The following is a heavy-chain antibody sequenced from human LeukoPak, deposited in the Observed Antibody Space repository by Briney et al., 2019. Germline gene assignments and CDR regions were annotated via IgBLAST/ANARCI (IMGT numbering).Heavy chain of an antibody. V-gene: IGHV1-2*06. Sequence: ASVKVSCKASGYTFTGYYMHWVRQAPGQGLEWMGRINPNSGGTNYAQKFQGRVTMTRDTSISTAYMELSRLRPDDTAVYYCASPRGRDGYNYGFFDYWGQGTLVTVSS. CDR2: INPNSGGT. D-gene: IGHD5-24*01. J-gene: IGHJ4*02. CDR1: GYTFTGYY. CDR3: ASPRGRDGYNYGFFDY.